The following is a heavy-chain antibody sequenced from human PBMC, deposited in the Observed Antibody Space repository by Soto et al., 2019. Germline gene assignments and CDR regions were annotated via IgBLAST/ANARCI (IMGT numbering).Heavy chain of an antibody. J-gene: IGHJ4*02. D-gene: IGHD3-22*01. CDR3: ARTHSSGYYQGHYFDY. V-gene: IGHV4-59*08. CDR1: GGSISNYY. Sequence: QVQLQESGPRLVKPSETLSLTCTVSGGSISNYYWSWIRQPPGKGPEWIGYIYYSGSANYNPSLKSRVTISIDTSKNPFSLKLSSVTAADTAVYYCARTHSSGYYQGHYFDYWDQGTLVTVSS. CDR2: IYYSGSA.